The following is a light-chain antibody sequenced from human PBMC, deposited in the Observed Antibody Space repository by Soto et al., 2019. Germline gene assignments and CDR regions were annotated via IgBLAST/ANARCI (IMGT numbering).Light chain of an antibody. Sequence: IVITQSPGTLSLSPGERATLSFRASQSVSTSYLAWYQQKPGQAPRLLIYATSSRATGIPDRFSGSGSGTDFTLTISRLEPEDFAVYYCQQYGSSRTFGQGTKVDI. CDR3: QQYGSSRT. V-gene: IGKV3-20*01. CDR1: QSVSTSY. CDR2: ATS. J-gene: IGKJ1*01.